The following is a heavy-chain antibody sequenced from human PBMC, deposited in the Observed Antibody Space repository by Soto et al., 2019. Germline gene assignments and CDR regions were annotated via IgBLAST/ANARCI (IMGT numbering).Heavy chain of an antibody. CDR1: GYTFTSYD. Sequence: GASVKVSCKASGYTFTSYDINWVRQATGQGLEWMGWMNPNSGNTGYAQKFQGRVTMTRNTSISTAYMELSSLRSEDTAVYYCARVPSPTYYDILTGYWRLDYSGQGSLVTVSS. V-gene: IGHV1-8*01. J-gene: IGHJ4*02. CDR2: MNPNSGNT. CDR3: ARVPSPTYYDILTGYWRLDY. D-gene: IGHD3-9*01.